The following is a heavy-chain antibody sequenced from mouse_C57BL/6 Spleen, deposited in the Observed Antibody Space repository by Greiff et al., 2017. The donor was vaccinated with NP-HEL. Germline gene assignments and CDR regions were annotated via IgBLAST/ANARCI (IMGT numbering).Heavy chain of an antibody. V-gene: IGHV2-2*01. CDR3: ARTYDYDDGLYAMDC. CDR1: GFSLTSYG. CDR2: IWSGGST. D-gene: IGHD2-4*01. Sequence: VQLKESGPGLVQPSQSLSITCTVSGFSLTSYGVHWVRQSPGKGLEWLGVIWSGGSTDYNAAFISRLSISKDNSKSQVFFKLNSLQADDTAIYYCARTYDYDDGLYAMDCWGQGTSVTVSS. J-gene: IGHJ4*01.